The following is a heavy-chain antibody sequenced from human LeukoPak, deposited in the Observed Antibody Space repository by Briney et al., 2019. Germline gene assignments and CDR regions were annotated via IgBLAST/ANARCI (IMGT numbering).Heavy chain of an antibody. CDR1: GYAFTSYG. J-gene: IGHJ4*02. V-gene: IGHV1-18*04. CDR3: AREGTTPYYFDY. CDR2: ISAYNGNT. Sequence: ASVKVSCKASGYAFTSYGISWVRQAPGQGLEWMGWISAYNGNTNYVQKLQGRVTMTTDTSTSTAYMELRSLRSDDTAVYYCAREGTTPYYFDYWGQGTLVTVSS. D-gene: IGHD2-2*01.